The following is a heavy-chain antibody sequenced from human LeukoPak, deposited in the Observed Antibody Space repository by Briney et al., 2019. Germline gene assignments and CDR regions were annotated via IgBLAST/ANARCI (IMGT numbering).Heavy chain of an antibody. D-gene: IGHD6-19*01. V-gene: IGHV4-34*01. J-gene: IGHJ5*02. Sequence: SQTLSLTCAVYGGSFSGYYWGWIRQPPGKGLEWIGEINHSGSTNYNPSRKSRVTISVDTSKNQFSLKLGSVTAADTAVYYCARVGHDIAVAGTGWFDPWGQGTLVTVSS. CDR3: ARVGHDIAVAGTGWFDP. CDR1: GGSFSGYY. CDR2: INHSGST.